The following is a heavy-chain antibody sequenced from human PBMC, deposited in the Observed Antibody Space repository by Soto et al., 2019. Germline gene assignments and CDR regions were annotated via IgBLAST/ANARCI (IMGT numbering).Heavy chain of an antibody. V-gene: IGHV1-46*01. CDR2: INPHGGGT. CDR3: ARSSGGNFGIIIEGTNWFAP. D-gene: IGHD1-26*01. J-gene: IGHJ5*02. Sequence: ASVKVSCKAPRDTFTSYYINWVRQDTGQGLEWMGVINPHGGGTAYAQKFKGRVTLTRDTSASTVYMEVSSLTSEDTAMYYCARSSGGNFGIIIEGTNWFAPWGQGTLVTVSS. CDR1: RDTFTSYY.